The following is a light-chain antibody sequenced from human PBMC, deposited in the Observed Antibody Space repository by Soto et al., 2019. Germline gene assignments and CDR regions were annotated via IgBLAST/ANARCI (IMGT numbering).Light chain of an antibody. CDR3: GTWDSSHHTVV. CDR2: DNY. CDR1: SSNIGGNY. J-gene: IGLJ2*01. Sequence: QSVLAQPPSISAAPGQKVTISCSGSSSNIGGNYVSWYQHVPRTAPKLLIYDNYKRASGSPDRFSASKSGTSATLGITGLQTGDEADYYCGTWDSSHHTVVFGGGTKLTVL. V-gene: IGLV1-51*01.